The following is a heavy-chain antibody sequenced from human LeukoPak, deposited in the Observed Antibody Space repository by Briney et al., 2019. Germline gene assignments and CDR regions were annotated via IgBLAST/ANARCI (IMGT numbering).Heavy chain of an antibody. CDR2: LYDTGVT. D-gene: IGHD5-24*01. CDR1: GGSFSDYY. Sequence: SETLSLTCTVSGGSFSDYYWSWIRQPPGKGLEWMGYLYDTGVTNYNPSLKSRVTISVDTSKNQFSLNLSSVTAADTAVYYCARGTVRDGYNFGYWGQGALVTVSS. J-gene: IGHJ4*02. V-gene: IGHV4-59*01. CDR3: ARGTVRDGYNFGY.